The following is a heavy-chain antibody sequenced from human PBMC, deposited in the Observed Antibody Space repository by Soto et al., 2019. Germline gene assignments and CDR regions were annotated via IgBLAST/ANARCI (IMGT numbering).Heavy chain of an antibody. J-gene: IGHJ5*02. CDR1: RVTFACYY. V-gene: IGHV1-2*04. CDR3: VSSLSRRHRSGLPIWFDT. D-gene: IGHD5-12*01. Sequence: SVEVSCKDSRVTFACYYMQLLRHAPGQGPEWMGWINPNSGGTNYAQKFQGWVTMTRDTSISTAYMELSRLRSDDTAVYYCVSSLSRRHRSGLPIWFDTWGQGTLVTVYS. CDR2: INPNSGGT.